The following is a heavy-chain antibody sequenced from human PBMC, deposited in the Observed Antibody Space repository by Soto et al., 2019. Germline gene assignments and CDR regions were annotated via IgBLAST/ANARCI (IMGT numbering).Heavy chain of an antibody. CDR3: ARADSSAHYGAFDI. CDR2: IYHSGST. Sequence: PSETLSLTCTVSGDSISSGAYYWSWIRQHPGKGLEWIGYIYHSGSTYYNPSLKSRVTISLDTSQNQFFLKLRSVTAADTAVYSCARADSSAHYGAFDIWGQGTMVTDSS. J-gene: IGHJ3*02. CDR1: GDSISSGAYY. V-gene: IGHV4-31*03. D-gene: IGHD3-22*01.